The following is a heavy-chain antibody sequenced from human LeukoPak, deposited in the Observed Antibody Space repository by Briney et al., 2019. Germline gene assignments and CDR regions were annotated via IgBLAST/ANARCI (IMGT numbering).Heavy chain of an antibody. CDR3: AKGSSPADYYYYMDV. J-gene: IGHJ6*03. Sequence: PGRSLRLSCAASGFTFSSYGMHWVRQAPGKGLEWVAFIRYDGSNKYYADSVKGRFTISRDNSKNTLYLQMNSLRAEDTAVYYCAKGSSPADYYYYMDVWGKGTTVTVSS. CDR1: GFTFSSYG. D-gene: IGHD6-13*01. CDR2: IRYDGSNK. V-gene: IGHV3-30*02.